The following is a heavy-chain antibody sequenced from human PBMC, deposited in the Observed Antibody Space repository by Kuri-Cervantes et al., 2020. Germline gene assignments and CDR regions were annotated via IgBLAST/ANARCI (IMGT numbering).Heavy chain of an antibody. D-gene: IGHD6-19*01. CDR2: IYSGGST. V-gene: IGHV3-53*01. CDR1: GFTFSYYY. J-gene: IGHJ4*02. Sequence: GESLKISCAASGFTFSYYYMSGVRQAPGKGLEWVSVIYSGGSTYYADSVKGRFTISRDNSKNTLYLPMNSLRAEDTAVYYCAVAVAGTYWGQGTLVTVSS. CDR3: AVAVAGTY.